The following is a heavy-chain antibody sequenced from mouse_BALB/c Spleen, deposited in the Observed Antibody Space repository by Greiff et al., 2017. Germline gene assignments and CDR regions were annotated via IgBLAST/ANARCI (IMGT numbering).Heavy chain of an antibody. CDR3: AREGDLDY. D-gene: IGHD3-3*01. Sequence: EVQLVESGGGLVKPGGSLKLSCAASGFTFSDYYMYWVRQTPEKRLEWVATISDGGSYTYYPDSVKGRFTISRDNAKNNLYLQMSSLKSEDTAMYYCAREGDLDYWGQGTTLTVSS. CDR2: ISDGGSYT. CDR1: GFTFSDYY. V-gene: IGHV5-4*02. J-gene: IGHJ2*01.